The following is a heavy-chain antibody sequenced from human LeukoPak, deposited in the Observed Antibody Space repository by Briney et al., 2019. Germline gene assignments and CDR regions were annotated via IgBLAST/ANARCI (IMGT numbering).Heavy chain of an antibody. CDR1: GFIFSSYW. V-gene: IGHV3-7*03. J-gene: IGHJ4*02. CDR3: ARDLNVQMAATPFDH. D-gene: IGHD2-8*01. Sequence: GGSLRLSCAASGFIFSSYWMSWVRQAPGKGLEWVANIKQDGSEKYYVDSVKGRFTISRDNAKNSLYLQMGSLRAEDTAVYYCARDLNVQMAATPFDHWAREPWSPSPQ. CDR2: IKQDGSEK.